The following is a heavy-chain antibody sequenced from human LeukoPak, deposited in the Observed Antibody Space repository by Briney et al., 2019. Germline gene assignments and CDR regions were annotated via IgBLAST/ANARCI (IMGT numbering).Heavy chain of an antibody. CDR1: GFTFSSYG. CDR2: IWYDGTNK. D-gene: IGHD4-17*01. Sequence: HPGGSLRLSCAASGFTFSSYGMHWVRQAPGKGLEWVAVIWYDGTNKYYADSVKGRFTISRDSSKNTLYLQMNSLRAEDTAVYYCARDPPDYGDYEENFDYWGQGTLVTVSS. V-gene: IGHV3-33*01. CDR3: ARDPPDYGDYEENFDY. J-gene: IGHJ4*02.